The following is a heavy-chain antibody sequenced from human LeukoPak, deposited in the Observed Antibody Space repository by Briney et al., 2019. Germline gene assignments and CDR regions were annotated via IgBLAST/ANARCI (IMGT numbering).Heavy chain of an antibody. J-gene: IGHJ5*02. CDR3: ARGGYYDSSGYDWFDP. D-gene: IGHD3-22*01. Sequence: SETLSLTCTVSGGSISSSSYYWGWIRQPPGTGLEWIGSIYYSGSTYYNPSLKSRVTISVDTSKNQFSLKLSSVTAADTAVYYCARGGYYDSSGYDWFDPWGQGTLVTVSS. CDR1: GGSISSSSYY. V-gene: IGHV4-39*07. CDR2: IYYSGST.